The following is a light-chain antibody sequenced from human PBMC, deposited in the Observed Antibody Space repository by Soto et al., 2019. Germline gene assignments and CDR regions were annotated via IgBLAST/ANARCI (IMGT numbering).Light chain of an antibody. J-gene: IGKJ1*01. V-gene: IGKV3-20*01. CDR3: QQYQNSPRT. CDR1: HSVVGRS. CDR2: DTS. Sequence: ESVLTQAPGTLSLAPRERATVSCMASHSVVGRSLASYHQRPGQAHRLLIYDTSKRATGIPDRFSGSGSGTDFTLNISRLEPEDCAVYSCQQYQNSPRTFGQGTKV.